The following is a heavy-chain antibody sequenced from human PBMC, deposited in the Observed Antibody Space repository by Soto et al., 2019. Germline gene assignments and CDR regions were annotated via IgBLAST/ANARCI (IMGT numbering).Heavy chain of an antibody. CDR2: INHSGST. J-gene: IGHJ6*03. CDR1: GGSFSGYY. D-gene: IGHD3-3*01. Sequence: ASETLSLTCAVYGGSFSGYYWSWIRQPPGKGLEWIGEINHSGSTNYNPSLKSRVTISVDTSKNQFSLKLSSVTAADTAVYYCARGQKGSGYPLSSYYYMDVWGKGTTVTVSS. CDR3: ARGQKGSGYPLSSYYYMDV. V-gene: IGHV4-34*01.